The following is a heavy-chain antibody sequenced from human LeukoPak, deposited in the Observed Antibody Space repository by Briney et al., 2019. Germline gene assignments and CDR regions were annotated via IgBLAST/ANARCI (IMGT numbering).Heavy chain of an antibody. D-gene: IGHD1-14*01. J-gene: IGHJ4*02. CDR1: GYTFTGYY. CDR3: ARGPLPADYLDY. Sequence: ASVKVSCKASGYTFTGYYMHWVRQAPGQGLEWMGCINPNSGGTNYAQKFQGRVTMTRDTSISTAYMELTRLRSDDTAGYYCARGPLPADYLDYWGQGTLVTVSS. V-gene: IGHV1-2*02. CDR2: INPNSGGT.